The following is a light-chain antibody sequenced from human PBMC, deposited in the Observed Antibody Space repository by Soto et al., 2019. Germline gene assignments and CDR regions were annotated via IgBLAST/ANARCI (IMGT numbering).Light chain of an antibody. V-gene: IGLV3-1*01. J-gene: IGLJ2*01. CDR3: QAWDSSTVV. Sequence: SYELTQPPSVSVSPGQTASITCSGDKLGDKYACWYQHKPGRSPVLVIYQDDKRPSGIPERFSGSNSGNTATLTISGTQAMDEADYYCQAWDSSTVVFGGGTKLTVL. CDR1: KLGDKY. CDR2: QDD.